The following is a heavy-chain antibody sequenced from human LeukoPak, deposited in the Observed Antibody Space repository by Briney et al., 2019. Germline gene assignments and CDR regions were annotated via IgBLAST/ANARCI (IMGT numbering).Heavy chain of an antibody. Sequence: PGGSLRLSCAATGFTFSDYAMSWVRQAPGTGLEWVSSISNSGGSTYYADSVKGRFTISRDNSKNTLYLQTNSLRAEDTAVYYCAKFRMTTVTSFDYWGQGTLVTVSS. J-gene: IGHJ4*02. CDR3: AKFRMTTVTSFDY. CDR2: ISNSGGST. V-gene: IGHV3-23*01. D-gene: IGHD4-11*01. CDR1: GFTFSDYA.